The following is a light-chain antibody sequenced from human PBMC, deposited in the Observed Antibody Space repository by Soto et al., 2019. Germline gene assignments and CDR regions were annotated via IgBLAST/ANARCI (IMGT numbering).Light chain of an antibody. Sequence: ENVLTQSPGTLSLSPGERATLSYRASQSVPSKYLAWYQQKPGQAPRLLVYGGSHRAAGIPDRFSGSGSGTDFTLTISRVEPEDLAVFYCQLYGDSPSMYTFGQGTKLEV. V-gene: IGKV3-20*01. J-gene: IGKJ2*01. CDR1: QSVPSKY. CDR2: GGS. CDR3: QLYGDSPSMYT.